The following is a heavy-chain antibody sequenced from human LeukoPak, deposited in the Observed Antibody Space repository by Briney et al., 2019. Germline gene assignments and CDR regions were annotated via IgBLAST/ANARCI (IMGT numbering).Heavy chain of an antibody. CDR1: GYTFTSYY. J-gene: IGHJ4*02. V-gene: IGHV1-46*01. D-gene: IGHD6-13*01. CDR2: INPSGGST. Sequence: GASVKVSCKASGYTFTSYYMHWVRQAAGRGLEGMGIINPSGGSTSYAQKFQGRVTMTRDTSTSTVYMELSSLRSDDTAVYYCARMSSSWYYFDYWGQGTLVTVSS. CDR3: ARMSSSWYYFDY.